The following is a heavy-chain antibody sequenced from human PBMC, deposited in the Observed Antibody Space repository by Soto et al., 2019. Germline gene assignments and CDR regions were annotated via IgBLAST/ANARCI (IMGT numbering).Heavy chain of an antibody. Sequence: QIQLVQSGAEVKKPGASVKVSCRASGYTFTGYYLHWVRQAPGQGLEWMAWVNPISGDTNYAQKFQDRVIMTRDRSITTVHMELSRLRSDDTAVYYCAREEGFRITMDRGRWFDPWGQGTLVTVSS. D-gene: IGHD3-10*01. CDR2: VNPISGDT. V-gene: IGHV1-2*02. CDR1: GYTFTGYY. CDR3: AREEGFRITMDRGRWFDP. J-gene: IGHJ5*02.